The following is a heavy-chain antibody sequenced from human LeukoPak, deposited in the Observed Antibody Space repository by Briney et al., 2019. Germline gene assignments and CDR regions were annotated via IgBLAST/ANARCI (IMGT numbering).Heavy chain of an antibody. D-gene: IGHD3-10*01. CDR3: ARHPELYFFDY. V-gene: IGHV4-59*08. CDR1: GASISSYY. J-gene: IGHJ4*02. Sequence: TSETLSLTCTVSGASISSYYWSWIRQPPGKGLEWIGYISYSGSTNYNPSLKSRVTISADTSKNQVSLTLSSVTAADTAVYYCARHPELYFFDYWGQGTLVTVSS. CDR2: ISYSGST.